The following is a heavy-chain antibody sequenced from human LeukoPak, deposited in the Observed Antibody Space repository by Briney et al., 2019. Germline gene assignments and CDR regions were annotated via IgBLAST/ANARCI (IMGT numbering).Heavy chain of an antibody. V-gene: IGHV3-43*02. CDR1: GFTFDDYA. CDR2: ISGDGGST. Sequence: GGSLRLSCAASGFTFDDYAMHWVRQAPGKGLEWVSLISGDGGSTYYADSVKGRFTISRNNSKNSLYLQMNSLRTEDTAVYYCARASRGFDVWGKGTTVTVSS. J-gene: IGHJ6*04. D-gene: IGHD3-10*01. CDR3: ARASRGFDV.